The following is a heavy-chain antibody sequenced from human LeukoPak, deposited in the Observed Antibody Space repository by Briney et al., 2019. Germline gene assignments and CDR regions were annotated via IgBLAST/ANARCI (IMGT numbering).Heavy chain of an antibody. CDR2: ISAYNGNT. D-gene: IGHD2/OR15-2a*01. J-gene: IGHJ6*03. Sequence: GASVKVSCKASGYTFTSYGISWVRQAPGQGLEWMGWISAYNGNTNYAQKLQGRVTMTTDTSTSTAYMELRSLRSDDTAVYYCARVIRQPKYYYYYYYYMDVWGKGTTVTVSS. V-gene: IGHV1-18*01. CDR1: GYTFTSYG. CDR3: ARVIRQPKYYYYYYYYMDV.